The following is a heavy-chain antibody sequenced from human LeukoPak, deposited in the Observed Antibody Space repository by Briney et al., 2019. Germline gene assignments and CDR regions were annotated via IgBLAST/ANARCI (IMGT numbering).Heavy chain of an antibody. CDR3: APLGVYYYDSSGYSSPSPAP. CDR2: ISYDGSNK. D-gene: IGHD3-22*01. CDR1: GFTFSSYG. J-gene: IGHJ4*02. Sequence: PGRSLRLSCAASGFTFSSYGMHWVRQAPGKGLEWVAVISYDGSNKYYADSVKGRFTISRDNSKNTLYLQMNSLRAEDTAVYYCAPLGVYYYDSSGYSSPSPAPWGQGTLVTVSS. V-gene: IGHV3-30*03.